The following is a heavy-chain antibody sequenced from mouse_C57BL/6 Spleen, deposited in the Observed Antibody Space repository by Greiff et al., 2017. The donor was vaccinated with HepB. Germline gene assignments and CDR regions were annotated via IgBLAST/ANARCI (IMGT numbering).Heavy chain of an antibody. CDR2: IRNKANGYTT. CDR1: GFTFTDYY. J-gene: IGHJ4*01. D-gene: IGHD1-1*01. CDR3: ARSATVVAHYAMDY. Sequence: EVQLKESGGGLVQPGGSLSLSCAASGFTFTDYYMSWVRQPPGKALEWLGFIRNKANGYTTEYSASVKGRFTISRDNSQSILYLQMNALRAEDSATYYCARSATVVAHYAMDYWGQGTSVTVSS. V-gene: IGHV7-3*01.